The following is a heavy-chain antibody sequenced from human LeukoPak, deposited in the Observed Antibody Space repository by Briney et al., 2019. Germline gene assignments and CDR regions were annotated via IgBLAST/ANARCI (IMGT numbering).Heavy chain of an antibody. V-gene: IGHV1-18*01. CDR1: GYTFTSYG. CDR3: ARDPSTTVTTEVEDY. J-gene: IGHJ4*02. D-gene: IGHD4-17*01. CDR2: ISAYNGNT. Sequence: ASVKVSCKASGYTFTSYGISWVRQAPGQGLEWMGWISAYNGNTNYAQKLQGRVTMTTDTSTSTAYMELRSLRSDDTAVYYCARDPSTTVTTEVEDYWGQGTLVTVSS.